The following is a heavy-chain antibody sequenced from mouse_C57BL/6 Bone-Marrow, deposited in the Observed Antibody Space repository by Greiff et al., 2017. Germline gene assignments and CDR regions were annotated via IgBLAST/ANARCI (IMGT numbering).Heavy chain of an antibody. Sequence: VQLQQPGAELVKPGASVKLSCKASGYTFTNYWMHWVKQRPGQGLEWIGMMHPNGGSPDYNEKFKSEATLSVDKSSRTAYMELSRLTSEDSAVYYCARTYDYDDYTMDYWGQGTSVTGSS. J-gene: IGHJ4*01. CDR3: ARTYDYDDYTMDY. D-gene: IGHD2-4*01. CDR2: MHPNGGSP. CDR1: GYTFTNYW. V-gene: IGHV1-64*01.